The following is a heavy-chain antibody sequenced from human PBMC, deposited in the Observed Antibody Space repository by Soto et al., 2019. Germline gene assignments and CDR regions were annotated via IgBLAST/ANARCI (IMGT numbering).Heavy chain of an antibody. V-gene: IGHV3-48*02. J-gene: IGHJ6*02. CDR3: ARPSGSGWYGNYYYYGMDV. CDR1: GFTFSSYS. Sequence: PGGSLRLSCAASGFTFSSYSMNWVRQAPGKGLEWVSYISSSSSTIYYADSVKGRFTISRDNAKNSLYLQMNSLRDEDTAVYYCARPSGSGWYGNYYYYGMDVWGQGTTVTVSS. D-gene: IGHD6-19*01. CDR2: ISSSSSTI.